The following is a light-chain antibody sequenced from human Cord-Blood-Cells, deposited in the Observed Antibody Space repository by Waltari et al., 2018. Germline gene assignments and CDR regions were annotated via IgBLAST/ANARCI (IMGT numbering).Light chain of an antibody. CDR2: GAS. CDR1: LSVSSSY. CDR3: QQYGSSLIT. Sequence: EIVLTQSPGTLSLSPGERATLSCRASLSVSSSYLAWYQQKPGQAPRLLIYGASSRVTGIPDRFSGSGSGTDFTLTISRLEPEDFAVYYCQQYGSSLITFGQGTRLEIK. V-gene: IGKV3-20*01. J-gene: IGKJ5*01.